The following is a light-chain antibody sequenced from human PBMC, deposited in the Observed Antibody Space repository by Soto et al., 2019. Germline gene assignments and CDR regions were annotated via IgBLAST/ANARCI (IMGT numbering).Light chain of an antibody. CDR2: DAS. V-gene: IGKV3-11*01. J-gene: IGKJ5*01. CDR1: QSVVNY. CDR3: QQRNFWPIT. Sequence: EIVLTQSPATLSLSPGERPTLSCRASQSVVNYLAWYEQKPGQAPRLLIYDASNRAAGIPARFSGSGSGTDFTLTISSLEPEDFAVYYCQQRNFWPITFGQGTRLETK.